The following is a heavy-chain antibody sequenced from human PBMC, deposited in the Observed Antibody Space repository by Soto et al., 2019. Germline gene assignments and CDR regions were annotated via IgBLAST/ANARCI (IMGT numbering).Heavy chain of an antibody. V-gene: IGHV3-30*18. D-gene: IGHD2-15*01. CDR2: ISYDGSNK. CDR3: AKDRDIVVVVAAFDY. CDR1: GFSFSSYD. Sequence: QVQLVESGGGVVQPGRSLRLSCAASGFSFSSYDMHWVRQSPGKGLEWVAVISYDGSNKYYADSVKGRFTISRDNSKNTLYLQMNSLRAEDTAVYYCAKDRDIVVVVAAFDYWGQGTLVTVSS. J-gene: IGHJ4*02.